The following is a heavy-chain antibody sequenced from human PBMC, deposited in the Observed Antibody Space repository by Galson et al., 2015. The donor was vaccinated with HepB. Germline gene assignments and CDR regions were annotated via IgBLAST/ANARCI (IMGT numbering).Heavy chain of an antibody. CDR1: GFSFSGYA. CDR2: IRHDGSNK. J-gene: IGHJ4*02. CDR3: AKFPR. Sequence: SLRLSCAASGFSFSGYAMHWVRQAPGKGLEWVAFIRHDGSNKHYADAVRGRFSISRDISNNTLYLQMNSLRAEDTAVYYCAKFPRWGQGTLVIVSS. V-gene: IGHV3-30*02.